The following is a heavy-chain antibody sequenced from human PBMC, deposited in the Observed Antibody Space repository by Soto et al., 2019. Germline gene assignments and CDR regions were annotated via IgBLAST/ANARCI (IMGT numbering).Heavy chain of an antibody. CDR2: IIPIFGTA. J-gene: IGHJ4*02. CDR3: AREGAVAGPFDY. D-gene: IGHD6-19*01. Sequence: SVKVSCKASGGTFSSYAISWVRQAPGQGLEWMGGIIPIFGTANYAQKFQGRVTITADESTSTAYMELSSLRSEDTAVYYCAREGAVAGPFDYWGQGTLVTVSS. CDR1: GGTFSSYA. V-gene: IGHV1-69*13.